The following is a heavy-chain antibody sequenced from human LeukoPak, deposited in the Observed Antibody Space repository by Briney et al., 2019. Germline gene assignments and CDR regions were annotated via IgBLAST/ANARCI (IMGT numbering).Heavy chain of an antibody. D-gene: IGHD2-2*01. Sequence: GGSLRLSCAASGFTFSDYYMNWVRQAPGKGLEWVSSISSSSTIYYADSVKGRFTISRDNAKNSLYLQMNGLRAEDTAVYYCARVRAYIVVVPAAGFYYYGMDVWGKGTTVTVSS. V-gene: IGHV3-69-1*01. J-gene: IGHJ6*04. CDR3: ARVRAYIVVVPAAGFYYYGMDV. CDR1: GFTFSDYY. CDR2: ISSSSTI.